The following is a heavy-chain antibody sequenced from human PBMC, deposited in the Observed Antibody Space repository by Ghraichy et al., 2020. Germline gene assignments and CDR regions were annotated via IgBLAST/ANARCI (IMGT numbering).Heavy chain of an antibody. CDR2: IFSTGGT. D-gene: IGHD6-13*01. J-gene: IGHJ4*02. CDR1: SGSVSGGTYY. CDR3: ARSAATRRPFDY. V-gene: IGHV4-61*03. Sequence: SETLSLTCTPSSGSVSGGTYYWSWIRQSPGGRLEWIGYIFSTGGTNYNPSLESRVTISLDTTENHMSLTVTSVTAADTAVYFRARSAATRRPFDYWGQGTLVTVSS.